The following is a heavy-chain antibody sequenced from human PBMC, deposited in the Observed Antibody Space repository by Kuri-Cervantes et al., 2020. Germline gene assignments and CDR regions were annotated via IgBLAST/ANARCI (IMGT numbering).Heavy chain of an antibody. V-gene: IGHV3-9*01. D-gene: IGHD3-10*01. Sequence: SLKISCAASGFTFSSYTMNWVRQAPGKGLEWVSGITWNSGEIGYADSVKGRFTISRDNTKNVLYLQMSSLTVDDTATYYCDGADFWGQGTLVTVSS. CDR1: GFTFSSYT. CDR3: DGADF. CDR2: ITWNSGEI. J-gene: IGHJ4*02.